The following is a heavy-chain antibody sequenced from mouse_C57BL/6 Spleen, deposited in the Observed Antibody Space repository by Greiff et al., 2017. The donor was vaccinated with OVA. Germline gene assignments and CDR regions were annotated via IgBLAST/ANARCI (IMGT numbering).Heavy chain of an antibody. CDR3: ARKGTYYSNVTWFAY. CDR2: IYPGSGST. J-gene: IGHJ3*01. CDR1: GYTFTSYW. D-gene: IGHD2-5*01. V-gene: IGHV1-55*01. Sequence: QVQLQQPGAELVKPGASVKMSCKASGYTFTSYWITWVKQRPGQGLEWIGDIYPGSGSTNYNEKFKSKATLTVDTSSSTAYMQLSSLTSEDSAVYYCARKGTYYSNVTWFAYWGQGTLVTVSA.